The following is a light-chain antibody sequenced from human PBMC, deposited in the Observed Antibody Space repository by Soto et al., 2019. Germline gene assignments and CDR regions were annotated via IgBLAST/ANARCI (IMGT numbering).Light chain of an antibody. CDR2: WAS. J-gene: IGKJ4*01. V-gene: IGKV4-1*01. Sequence: IVMTQSPDSLALSLCDRSTINCESSQSVLFTSNNKNYLAWYQQKPGQPPKLLLSWASARESGVPERFSGSGSGTLFTLSISSLQAEDVAVYYCQQYYTLPLTFGGGTKVDIK. CDR3: QQYYTLPLT. CDR1: QSVLFTSNNKNY.